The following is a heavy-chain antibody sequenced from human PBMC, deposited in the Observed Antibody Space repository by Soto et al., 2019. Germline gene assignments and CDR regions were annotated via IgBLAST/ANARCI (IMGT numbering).Heavy chain of an antibody. D-gene: IGHD2-15*01. Sequence: QVQLQQWGAGLLKPSETLSLTCAVYGGSFSGYYWSWIRQPPGKGLEWIGEINHSGSTNYNPSLKSRVTISVDTSNNQFSLKLSSVTAADTAVYYCARGLTDIVVVVAATGAFDIWGQGTMVTVSS. CDR1: GGSFSGYY. J-gene: IGHJ3*02. CDR2: INHSGST. CDR3: ARGLTDIVVVVAATGAFDI. V-gene: IGHV4-34*01.